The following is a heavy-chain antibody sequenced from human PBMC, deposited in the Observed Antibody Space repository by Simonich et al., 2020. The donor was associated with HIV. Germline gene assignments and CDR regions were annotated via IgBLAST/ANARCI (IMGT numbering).Heavy chain of an antibody. CDR1: GFTFNDYA. CDR2: INWSGGSK. Sequence: EVQLVESGGGLVQPGRSLRLSCAASGFTFNDYAMHWVRQAPGEGLECVAGINWSGGSKGYADSVKGRVTISRDNAKNSLYLQMNSLRAEDTALYYCTKGRSSYYYYAMDVWGQGTTVTVSS. CDR3: TKGRSSYYYYAMDV. D-gene: IGHD6-6*01. J-gene: IGHJ6*02. V-gene: IGHV3-9*01.